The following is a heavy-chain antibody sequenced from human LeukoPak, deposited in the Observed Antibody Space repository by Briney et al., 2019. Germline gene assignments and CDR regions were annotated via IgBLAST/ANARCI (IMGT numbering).Heavy chain of an antibody. CDR3: ARDLEVPDHYYYYGMDV. CDR2: IYTSGST. D-gene: IGHD2-2*01. Sequence: SETLSLTCTVSGGSISSYYWSWIRQPAGKGLEWIGRIYTSGSTNYNPSLKSRVTMPVDTSKNQFSLKLSSVTAADTAVYYCARDLEVPDHYYYYGMDVWGQGTTVTVSS. V-gene: IGHV4-4*07. J-gene: IGHJ6*02. CDR1: GGSISSYY.